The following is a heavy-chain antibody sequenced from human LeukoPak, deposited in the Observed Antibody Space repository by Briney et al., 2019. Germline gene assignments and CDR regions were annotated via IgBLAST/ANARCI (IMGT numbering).Heavy chain of an antibody. CDR1: GFTVSSNY. V-gene: IGHV3-53*01. CDR3: ARDFGYSLGAFDI. CDR2: IYSGGST. D-gene: IGHD2-21*01. Sequence: GGSLRLSCAASGFTVSSNYMSWVRQAPGKGLEWVSVIYSGGSTYYADSVKGRFTISRDNSKNTLYLQMNSLRAVDTAVYYCARDFGYSLGAFDIWGQGTMVTVSS. J-gene: IGHJ3*02.